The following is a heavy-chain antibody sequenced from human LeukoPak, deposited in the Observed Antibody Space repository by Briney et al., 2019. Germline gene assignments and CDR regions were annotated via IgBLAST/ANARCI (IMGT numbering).Heavy chain of an antibody. Sequence: GGSLRLSCAASGFTFRSHAMYWVRQAPGKGLEWVAVISHDGSNKYYAGSVKGRFTISRDNSKNTLYLQINALRVEDTAVYYCARAPEQWRVIDYWGQGTLVTVTS. CDR3: ARAPEQWRVIDY. D-gene: IGHD6-19*01. CDR2: ISHDGSNK. J-gene: IGHJ4*02. CDR1: GFTFRSHA. V-gene: IGHV3-30*04.